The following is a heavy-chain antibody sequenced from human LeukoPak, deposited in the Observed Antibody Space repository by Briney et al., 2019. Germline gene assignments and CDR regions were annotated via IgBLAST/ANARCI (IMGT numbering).Heavy chain of an antibody. CDR2: IWYDGSNK. CDR3: AREILEGYSSGFDY. CDR1: GFTFSSYG. J-gene: IGHJ4*02. D-gene: IGHD6-19*01. Sequence: GRSLRLSCAASGFTFSSYGMHWVRQAPGKGLEWVAVIWYDGSNKYCADSVKGRFTISRDNSKNTLYLQMNSLRAEDTAVYYCAREILEGYSSGFDYWGQGTLVTVSS. V-gene: IGHV3-33*01.